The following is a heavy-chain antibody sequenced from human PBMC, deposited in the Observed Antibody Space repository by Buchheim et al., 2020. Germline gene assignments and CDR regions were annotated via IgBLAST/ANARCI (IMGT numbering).Heavy chain of an antibody. CDR2: ISYDGSNK. J-gene: IGHJ4*02. V-gene: IGHV3-30*04. D-gene: IGHD3-22*01. CDR1: GFTFSSYA. CDR3: ARGAGGDYDSNVDGY. Sequence: QVQLVESGGGVVQPGRSLRLSCAASGFTFSSYAMHWVRQAPGKGLEWVAVISYDGSNKYYADSVKGRFTISRDNSKNTLYLQMNSLRAEDTAVYYCARGAGGDYDSNVDGYWGQGTL.